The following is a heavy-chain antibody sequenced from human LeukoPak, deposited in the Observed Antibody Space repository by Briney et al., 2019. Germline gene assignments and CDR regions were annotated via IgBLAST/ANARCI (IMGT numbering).Heavy chain of an antibody. CDR1: GFTFSSYA. Sequence: PGGSLRLSCAASGFTFSSYAMSWVRQAPGKGLEWVSAISGSGGSTYYADSVKGRFTISRDNSKNTLYLQMNSLRAEDTAVYYCAKGEVDIVVVPAPDWFDPWGQGTLVTVSS. J-gene: IGHJ5*02. CDR3: AKGEVDIVVVPAPDWFDP. D-gene: IGHD2-2*01. V-gene: IGHV3-23*01. CDR2: ISGSGGST.